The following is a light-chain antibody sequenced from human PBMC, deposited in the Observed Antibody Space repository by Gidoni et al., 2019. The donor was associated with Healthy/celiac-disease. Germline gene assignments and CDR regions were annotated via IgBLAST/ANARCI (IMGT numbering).Light chain of an antibody. J-gene: IGKJ1*01. Sequence: IVFPQSPATLSLSPGERAALTSRASQSVSSYSAWHQLRPGEAPMPLIFDASNRAAGIPARCSGSGCGTDITITSSSLEPEDFAVYYCQQRSNRAWTFGQGTKVEIK. V-gene: IGKV3-11*01. CDR2: DAS. CDR3: QQRSNRAWT. CDR1: QSVSSY.